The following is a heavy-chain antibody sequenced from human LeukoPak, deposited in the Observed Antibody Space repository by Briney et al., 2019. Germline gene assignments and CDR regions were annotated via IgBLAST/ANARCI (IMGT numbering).Heavy chain of an antibody. D-gene: IGHD5-18*01. CDR2: INLDGSEK. V-gene: IGHV3-7*01. Sequence: PGGSLRLSCAASGFTFSAYWMSWVRQAPGKGLEWVANINLDGSEKYYVDSVKGRFTISRDNAKNSLYLQMNSLRAEDTAVYYCAGNGEYTYEYGGRGPLVTVSS. CDR3: AGNGEYTYEY. CDR1: GFTFSAYW. J-gene: IGHJ4*02.